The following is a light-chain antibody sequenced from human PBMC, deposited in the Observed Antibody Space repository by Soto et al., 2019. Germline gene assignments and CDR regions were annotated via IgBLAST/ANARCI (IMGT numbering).Light chain of an antibody. CDR3: GADHGSGSNFVV. CDR1: SGYSNYK. CDR2: VGTGGIVG. Sequence: QLVLTQPPSASASLGASVTLTCTLSSGYSNYKVVWYQQRPGKGPRFVMRVGTGGIVGSKGDGIPDRFSVLGSGLNRYLTIKNIQEEDESDYHCGADHGSGSNFVVFGGGTKVTVL. J-gene: IGLJ2*01. V-gene: IGLV9-49*01.